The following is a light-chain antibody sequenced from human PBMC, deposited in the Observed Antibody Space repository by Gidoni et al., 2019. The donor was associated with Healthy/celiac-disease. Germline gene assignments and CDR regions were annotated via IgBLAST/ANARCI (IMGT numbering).Light chain of an antibody. Sequence: ESVWTQSPATLSLSPGERATLSCRASQSVSSYLAWYQQKPGQAPRLLSYYASNRATGLPARFSGRGSGTAFTLTISRLEPVDFAVSYCPQRSNWLTFGGGTKVEIK. CDR1: QSVSSY. CDR3: PQRSNWLT. V-gene: IGKV3-11*01. J-gene: IGKJ4*01. CDR2: YAS.